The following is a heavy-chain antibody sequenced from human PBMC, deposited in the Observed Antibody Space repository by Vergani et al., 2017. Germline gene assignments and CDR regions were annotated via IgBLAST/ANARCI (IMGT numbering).Heavy chain of an antibody. CDR1: GYTFSNYY. Sequence: QVQVVQSGAEVKKSGASVKVSCKTSGYTFSNYYMHWVRQAPGQGLEWMGIINPSGGHTNNAQKFQGRVTMTRDTSTSTVYMELSSLRSEDTAVYYCARGDYGILTGFRYWGQGTLVTVAA. CDR2: INPSGGHT. V-gene: IGHV1-46*03. D-gene: IGHD3-9*01. J-gene: IGHJ4*02. CDR3: ARGDYGILTGFRY.